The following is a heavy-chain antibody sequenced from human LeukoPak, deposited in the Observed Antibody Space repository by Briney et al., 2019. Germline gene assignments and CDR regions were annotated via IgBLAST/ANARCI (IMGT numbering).Heavy chain of an antibody. V-gene: IGHV3-9*01. D-gene: IGHD1-20*01. CDR1: GFTFDDYA. J-gene: IGHJ4*02. CDR2: ISWNSGSI. Sequence: PGGSLRLSCAASGFTFDDYAMHWVRQAPGKGLEWVSGISWNSGSIGYADSVKGRFTISRDNAKNSLYLQMNSLRAEDTAVYYCARDINNFGEIDYWGQGTLVTVSS. CDR3: ARDINNFGEIDY.